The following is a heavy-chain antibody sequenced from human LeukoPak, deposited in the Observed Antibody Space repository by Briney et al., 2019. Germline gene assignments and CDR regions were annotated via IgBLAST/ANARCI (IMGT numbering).Heavy chain of an antibody. V-gene: IGHV4-34*01. CDR1: GGSFSGYY. Sequence: SETLSLTCAVYGGSFSGYYWSWIRQPPGKGLEWIGEISHSGSTNYNASLKSRVTISVDTSKNQFSLKLSSVTAADTAVYYCAREEDCSGGICYLGNAFDIWGQGTMVTVS. CDR2: ISHSGST. J-gene: IGHJ3*02. D-gene: IGHD2-15*01. CDR3: AREEDCSGGICYLGNAFDI.